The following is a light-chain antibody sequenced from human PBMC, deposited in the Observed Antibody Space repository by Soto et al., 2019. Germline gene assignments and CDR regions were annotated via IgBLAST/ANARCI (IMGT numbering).Light chain of an antibody. CDR2: DVS. Sequence: QSALTQPRSVSGSPGQSVTISCTGTSSDVGGYNYVSWYQQHPGKAPKLMIYDVSKRPSGVPDRFSGSKSGNTACLTISGLQAEDEADDYCCTYAGSYTFSVFGTGTKLTVL. CDR3: CTYAGSYTFSV. J-gene: IGLJ1*01. CDR1: SSDVGGYNY. V-gene: IGLV2-11*01.